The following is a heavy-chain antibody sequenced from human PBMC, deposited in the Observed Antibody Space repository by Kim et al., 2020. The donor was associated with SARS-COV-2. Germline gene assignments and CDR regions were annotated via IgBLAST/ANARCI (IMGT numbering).Heavy chain of an antibody. J-gene: IGHJ6*02. V-gene: IGHV1-24*01. CDR3: ATKVRVNYYYGMDV. CDR1: GYTLTELS. CDR2: FDPEDGET. D-gene: IGHD3-22*01. Sequence: ASVKVSCKVSGYTLTELSMHWVRQAPGKGLEWMGGFDPEDGETIYAQKFQGRVTMTEDTSTDTAYMELSSLRSEDTAVYYCATKVRVNYYYGMDVWGQGTTVTVSS.